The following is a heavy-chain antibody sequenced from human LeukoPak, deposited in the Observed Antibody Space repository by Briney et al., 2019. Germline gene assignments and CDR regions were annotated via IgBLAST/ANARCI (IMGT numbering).Heavy chain of an antibody. CDR3: ERCGERFLDQ. V-gene: IGHV3-11*03. Sequence: PGGSLRLSCAASGFTFRDYYMNWIRQAPGKGLEWVSSISSSSSYTTYADSVKGRFTISRDNANNTLSLQMNSLRAEDTAVYYCERCGERFLDQGGQGILVSVS. CDR2: ISSSSSYT. J-gene: IGHJ4*02. CDR1: GFTFRDYY. D-gene: IGHD2-2*01.